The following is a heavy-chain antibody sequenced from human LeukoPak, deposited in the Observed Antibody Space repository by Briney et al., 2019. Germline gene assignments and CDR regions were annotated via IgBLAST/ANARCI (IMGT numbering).Heavy chain of an antibody. V-gene: IGHV3-74*01. J-gene: IGHJ4*02. Sequence: GESLKISCAASGFTFSSYEMNWVRQAPGKGLVWVSRINSDGSSTTYADSVKGRSSISRDNAKNTLYLHLNSLRAEDTGVYYCARAVRAHPPADFWGQGTLVTVSS. CDR2: INSDGSST. CDR1: GFTFSSYE. CDR3: ARAVRAHPPADF. D-gene: IGHD3-3*01.